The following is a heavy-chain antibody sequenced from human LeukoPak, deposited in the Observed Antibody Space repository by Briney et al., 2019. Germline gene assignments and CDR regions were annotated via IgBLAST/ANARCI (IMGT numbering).Heavy chain of an antibody. CDR1: GGSISSGGYY. CDR2: IYHSGST. Sequence: SETLSLTCTVSGGSISSGGYYWSWIRQPPGKGLEWIGYIYHSGSTYYNPSLKSRVTISVDRPKNQFSLKLSSVTAADTAVYYCASMSGYTYGPYWGQGPLATFSS. D-gene: IGHD5-18*01. V-gene: IGHV4-30-2*01. CDR3: ASMSGYTYGPY. J-gene: IGHJ4*02.